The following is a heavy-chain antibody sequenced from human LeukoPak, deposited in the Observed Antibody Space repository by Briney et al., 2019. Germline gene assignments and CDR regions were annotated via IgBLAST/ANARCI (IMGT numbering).Heavy chain of an antibody. J-gene: IGHJ4*02. D-gene: IGHD1-26*01. CDR3: AIGSYYFDY. CDR2: IYYSGST. Sequence: SETLSLTCTVSGCTISSYYWSWIRQPPGKGLEWIGYIYYSGSTKYNPSLKSRVTISVDTSKNQVSLKLSSVTAADTAVYYCAIGSYYFDYWGQGTLVTVSS. CDR1: GCTISSYY. V-gene: IGHV4-59*01.